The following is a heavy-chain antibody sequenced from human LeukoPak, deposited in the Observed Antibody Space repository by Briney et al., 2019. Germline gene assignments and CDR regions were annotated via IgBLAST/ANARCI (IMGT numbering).Heavy chain of an antibody. CDR2: IYPGDSDT. V-gene: IGHV5-51*01. CDR3: ATSRRGELPYFDY. Sequence: HGESLKISCKGSGYSFTSYWIGWVRQMPGKGLEWMGIIYPGDSDTRYSPSFQGQVTISADKSISTAYLQWSSLKASDTAMYYCATSRRGELPYFDYWGQGTLVTVSS. CDR1: GYSFTSYW. J-gene: IGHJ4*02. D-gene: IGHD1-26*01.